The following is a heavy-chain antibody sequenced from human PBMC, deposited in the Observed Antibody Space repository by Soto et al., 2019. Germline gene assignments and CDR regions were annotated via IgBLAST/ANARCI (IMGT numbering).Heavy chain of an antibody. D-gene: IGHD2-15*01. CDR1: GNTVPNYA. CDR3: ARDLGGWPDY. CDR2: INGGNGNT. J-gene: IGHJ4*02. V-gene: IGHV1-3*01. Sequence: ASVKVSCKASGNTVPNYAIHWVRQAPGQRLEWMGWINGGNGNTYYSEHFQGRVTMTRDTSTRTAYMELRSLRSEDTAVYYCARDLGGWPDYWGQGTLVTVSS.